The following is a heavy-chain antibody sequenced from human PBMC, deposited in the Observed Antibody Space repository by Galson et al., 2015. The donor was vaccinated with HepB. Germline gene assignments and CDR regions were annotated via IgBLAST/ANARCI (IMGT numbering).Heavy chain of an antibody. V-gene: IGHV6-1*01. CDR1: GDSVSNNIVA. Sequence: CAISGDSVSNNIVAWNWIRQSPSRGLEWLGRAYRRSTYYNEDLPSVRRRLTVRIDTSKNQFYLQLNSVTPEDTAVYYCARGQFSGFDVWGQGTGVTVS. CDR2: AYRRSTYYN. CDR3: ARGQFSGFDV. J-gene: IGHJ3*01. D-gene: IGHD6-19*01.